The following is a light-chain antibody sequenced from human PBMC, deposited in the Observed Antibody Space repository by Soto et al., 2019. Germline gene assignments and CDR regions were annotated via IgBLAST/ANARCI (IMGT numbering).Light chain of an antibody. Sequence: QSVLTQPRSVSGSPGQSVTISCTGTSSDVGGYNYVSWYQQHPGKAPKLMIYDVSKRPSGVPDRFSGSKSGNTASLTISGLQAEDEADYYCTSFSTGSSYVIFGGGTKLTVL. CDR1: SSDVGGYNY. J-gene: IGLJ2*01. CDR2: DVS. CDR3: TSFSTGSSYVI. V-gene: IGLV2-11*01.